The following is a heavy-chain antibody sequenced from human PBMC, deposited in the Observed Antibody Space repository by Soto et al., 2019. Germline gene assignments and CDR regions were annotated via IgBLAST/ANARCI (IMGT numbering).Heavy chain of an antibody. V-gene: IGHV1-18*04. Sequence: QVQLVQSGAEVKKPGASVKVSCKASGYTFTSYGISWVRQAPGQGLEWMGWISAYNGNTNYAQKLQGRVTITTDTTTSTAYVAVRSPRSDDTAVYYCASDLSRSGSYPHGLDPWGQGTLVTVAS. CDR3: ASDLSRSGSYPHGLDP. CDR2: ISAYNGNT. J-gene: IGHJ5*02. D-gene: IGHD1-26*01. CDR1: GYTFTSYG.